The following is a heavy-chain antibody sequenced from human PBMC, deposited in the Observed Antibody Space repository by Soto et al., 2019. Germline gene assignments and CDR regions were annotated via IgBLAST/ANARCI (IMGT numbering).Heavy chain of an antibody. D-gene: IGHD3-16*01. CDR3: ARDKATVGGYNLYDP. Sequence: SETLSLTCTVSGGSIRSSHWWSWVRQPPGKGLERIGEIYHSGSTNLDPSLKSRVTLSVDKSKNQFSLKLTSVTAADTADYYCARDKATVGGYNLYDPWGQGILVTGLL. V-gene: IGHV4-4*02. CDR2: IYHSGST. J-gene: IGHJ5*02. CDR1: GGSIRSSHW.